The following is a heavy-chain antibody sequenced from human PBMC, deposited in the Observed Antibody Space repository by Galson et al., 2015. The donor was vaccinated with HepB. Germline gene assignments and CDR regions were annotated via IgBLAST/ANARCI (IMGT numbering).Heavy chain of an antibody. CDR3: VLMTGPFDY. CDR2: ISYDGSNK. D-gene: IGHD3-16*01. Sequence: SLRLSCAASGFTFSSYGMHWVRQAPGKGLEWVAVISYDGSNKYYADSVKGRFTISRDNSKNTLYLQMNSLRAEDTAVYYCVLMTGPFDYWGQGTLVTVSS. V-gene: IGHV3-30*03. CDR1: GFTFSSYG. J-gene: IGHJ4*02.